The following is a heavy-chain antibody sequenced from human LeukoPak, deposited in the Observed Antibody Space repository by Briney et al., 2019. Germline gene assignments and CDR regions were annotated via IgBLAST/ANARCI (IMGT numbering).Heavy chain of an antibody. CDR2: IYTSGST. CDR1: GGSISSYY. Sequence: PSETLSLTCTVSGGSISSYYWSWLRQPAGKGLEWIGRIYTSGSTNYNPSLKSRVTMSVDTSKNQFSLKLSSVTAADTAVYYCARAGVSDFWSGYHFDYWGQGTLVTVSS. D-gene: IGHD3-3*01. V-gene: IGHV4-4*07. CDR3: ARAGVSDFWSGYHFDY. J-gene: IGHJ4*02.